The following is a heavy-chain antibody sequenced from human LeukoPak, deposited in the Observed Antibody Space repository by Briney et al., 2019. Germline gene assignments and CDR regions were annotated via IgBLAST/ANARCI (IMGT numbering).Heavy chain of an antibody. CDR1: GGSISNYY. J-gene: IGHJ4*02. V-gene: IGHV4-59*01. CDR2: ISHRGYT. D-gene: IGHD5-18*01. CDR3: ARGAAGYSYG. Sequence: PSETLSLTCTVSGGSISNYYWGWIRQPPGKGLESIGFISHRGYTSYNPSLKSRVTISAETSKNQFSLRLSSVTAADTAVYYCARGAAGYSYGWGQGTLVTVSS.